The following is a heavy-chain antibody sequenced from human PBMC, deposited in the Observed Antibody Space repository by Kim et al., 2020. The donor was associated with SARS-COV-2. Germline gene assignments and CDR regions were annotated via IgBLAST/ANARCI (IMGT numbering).Heavy chain of an antibody. CDR2: IGSSSSTM. CDR3: ARDMVATLDYNILTGFSAFDI. Sequence: GGSLRRSCAASGFTFSSYSMNWVRQAPGKGLEWVSYIGSSSSTMYYADSVKGRFTISRGNAKNSLYLQMNSLRAEDTAVYYCARDMVATLDYNILTGFSAFDIWGQGTMATVSS. J-gene: IGHJ3*02. V-gene: IGHV3-48*04. D-gene: IGHD3-9*01. CDR1: GFTFSSYS.